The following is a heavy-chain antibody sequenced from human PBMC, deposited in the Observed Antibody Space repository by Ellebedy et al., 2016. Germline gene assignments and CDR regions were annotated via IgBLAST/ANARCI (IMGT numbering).Heavy chain of an antibody. V-gene: IGHV1-2*04. CDR2: INPNSGGT. Sequence: ASVKVSXXASGYTFTGYYMHWVRQAPGQGLEWMGWINPNSGGTNYAQKFQGWVTMTRDTSISTAYMELSRLRSDDTAVYYCARRCSGGSCYLKGMDVWGQGTTVTVSS. CDR3: ARRCSGGSCYLKGMDV. CDR1: GYTFTGYY. J-gene: IGHJ6*02. D-gene: IGHD2-15*01.